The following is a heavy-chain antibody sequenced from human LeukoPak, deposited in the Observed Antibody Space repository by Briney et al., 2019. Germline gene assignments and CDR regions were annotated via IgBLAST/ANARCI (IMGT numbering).Heavy chain of an antibody. CDR3: ARDGGDGYSFYY. Sequence: ASVKLSCKAAGYTFTGYYMHWLRQAPGQGLEWMGWINPNGGVTIYAQKFQGRVTMTRDTSIRTAYMELSRMRFDDTAVYYCARDGGDGYSFYYCGRGKLVPVSA. CDR1: GYTFTGYY. V-gene: IGHV1-2*02. J-gene: IGHJ4*02. D-gene: IGHD5-24*01. CDR2: INPNGGVT.